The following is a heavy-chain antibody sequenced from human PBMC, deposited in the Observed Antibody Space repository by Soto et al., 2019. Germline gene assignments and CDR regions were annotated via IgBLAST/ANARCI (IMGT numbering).Heavy chain of an antibody. CDR1: GFTFSTYW. Sequence: EVQLVESGGGLVQPGGSLRLSCAASGFTFSTYWMTWVRQAPGKGLEWVANIKEDGSDKYYVDSVKGRFTISRDNGKNSLYLQMHSLRTEDTAVYYCARGPLDYWGQGTLVTVSS. CDR2: IKEDGSDK. V-gene: IGHV3-7*01. J-gene: IGHJ4*02. CDR3: ARGPLDY.